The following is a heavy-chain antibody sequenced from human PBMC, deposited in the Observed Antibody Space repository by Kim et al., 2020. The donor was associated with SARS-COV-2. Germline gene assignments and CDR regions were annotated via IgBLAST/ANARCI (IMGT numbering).Heavy chain of an antibody. CDR3: ASGGYSSGWFNWFGS. D-gene: IGHD6-19*01. V-gene: IGHV4-59*01. Sequence: SETLSLTCIVSGGSFRRYYWSWIRQSPGKGLEWIGYIYSSGTTNYNPALRSRVTISVDMSKNQFSLNLKSVSAADTAVYYCASGGYSSGWFNWFGSWGQGTLVTVPP. CDR1: GGSFRRYY. CDR2: IYSSGTT. J-gene: IGHJ5*01.